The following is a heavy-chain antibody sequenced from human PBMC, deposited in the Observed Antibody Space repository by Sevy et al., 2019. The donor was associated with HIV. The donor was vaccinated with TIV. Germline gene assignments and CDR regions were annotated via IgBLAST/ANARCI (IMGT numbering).Heavy chain of an antibody. J-gene: IGHJ6*02. CDR1: GGTFSSYA. V-gene: IGHV1-69*04. D-gene: IGHD1-1*01. CDR3: AMYNWNPTDPSHYYYYYGMDV. CDR2: IIPILGIA. Sequence: ASVKVSCKASGGTFSSYAISWVRQAPGQGLEWMGRIIPILGIANYAQKFQGRVTITADKSTSTAYMELSSLRSEDTAVYYCAMYNWNPTDPSHYYYYYGMDVWGQGTTVTVSS.